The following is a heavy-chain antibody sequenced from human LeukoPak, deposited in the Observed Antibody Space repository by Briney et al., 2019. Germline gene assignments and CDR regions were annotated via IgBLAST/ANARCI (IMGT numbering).Heavy chain of an antibody. D-gene: IGHD3-22*01. CDR2: ISYDGSNK. J-gene: IGHJ4*02. CDR3: AKTLDSSGYYGNDY. V-gene: IGHV3-30*18. Sequence: ARKLTSETAGLSFSRDGRHWVRKAPGKGLEWVAVISYDGSNKYYADSVKGRFTISRDNSKNTLYLQMNSLRAEDTAVYYCAKTLDSSGYYGNDYWGQGTLVTVSS. CDR1: GLSFSRDG.